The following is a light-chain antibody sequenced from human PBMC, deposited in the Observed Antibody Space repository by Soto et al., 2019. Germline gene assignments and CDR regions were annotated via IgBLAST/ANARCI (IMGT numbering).Light chain of an antibody. CDR3: QQYNKWPRT. CDR2: GAS. Sequence: EIVMTQSPGTLSVSRWERATLSCMASQSVNIHLAWYQQKPGQAPRLLIYGASARATGIPAKFSGSGYGTEFNLTISSLQPEDFAVYYCQQYNKWPRTFGQGTKVDIK. J-gene: IGKJ1*01. CDR1: QSVNIH. V-gene: IGKV3D-15*01.